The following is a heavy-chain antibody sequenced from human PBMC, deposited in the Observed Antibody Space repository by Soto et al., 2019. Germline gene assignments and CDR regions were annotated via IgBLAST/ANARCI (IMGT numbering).Heavy chain of an antibody. V-gene: IGHV3-9*01. J-gene: IGHJ4*02. CDR1: GLNFDDFA. CDR3: AKGKYDLWSPYDFDS. D-gene: IGHD3-3*01. CDR2: ITWNSRVL. Sequence: GGSLRLSCVGTGLNFDDFAMHWVRQAPGKGLEWVSGITWNSRVLAYADSVKGRFTISRDNARNSLYLQMDSLRDEDTALYYCAKGKYDLWSPYDFDSWGQGTLVTVSS.